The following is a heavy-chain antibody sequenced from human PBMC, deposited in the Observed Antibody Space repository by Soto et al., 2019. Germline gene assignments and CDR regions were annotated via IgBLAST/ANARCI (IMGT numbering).Heavy chain of an antibody. J-gene: IGHJ2*01. CDR1: GGSISSGGYY. Sequence: QVQLQESGPGLVKPSQTLSLTCAVSGGSISSGGYYWSWIRQHPGKGLEWVGYIYYSGSTYYNPCNPSLKGRPTISGDTSNNQFSLKLRSVTAADAAGCYCARLGGGTTMSPRWFFDLWGRGTLVTVSS. CDR2: IYYSGST. V-gene: IGHV4-31*11. CDR3: ARLGGGTTMSPRWFFDL. D-gene: IGHD1-1*01.